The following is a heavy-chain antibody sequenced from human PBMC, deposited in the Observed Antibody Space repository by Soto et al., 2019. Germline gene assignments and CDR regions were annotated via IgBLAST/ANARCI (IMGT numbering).Heavy chain of an antibody. V-gene: IGHV1-69*13. CDR1: GGTFSSYA. Sequence: GASVKVSCKASGGTFSSYAISWVRQAPGQGLEWMGGIIPIFGTANYAQKFQGRVTITADVSTSTAYMELSSLRSEGTAVYYCARVSNVVVPAATYYYYGMDVWGQGTTVTVSS. J-gene: IGHJ6*02. D-gene: IGHD2-2*01. CDR3: ARVSNVVVPAATYYYYGMDV. CDR2: IIPIFGTA.